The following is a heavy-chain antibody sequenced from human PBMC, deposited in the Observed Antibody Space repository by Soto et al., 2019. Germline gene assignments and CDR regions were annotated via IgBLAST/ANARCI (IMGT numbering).Heavy chain of an antibody. V-gene: IGHV1-18*01. D-gene: IGHD3-3*01. CDR1: GYTSTSYG. J-gene: IGHJ6*02. CDR2: ISAYNGNT. CDR3: ASLYYDFWSGYYQRTSYGMDV. Sequence: ASVKVSCKASGYTSTSYGISWVRQAPGQGLEWMGWISAYNGNTNYAQKLQGRVTMTTDTSTSTAYMELRSLRSDDTAVYYCASLYYDFWSGYYQRTSYGMDVWG.